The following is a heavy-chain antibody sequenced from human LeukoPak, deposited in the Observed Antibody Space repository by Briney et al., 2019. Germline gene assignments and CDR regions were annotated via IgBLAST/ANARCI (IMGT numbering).Heavy chain of an antibody. J-gene: IGHJ6*02. CDR1: GFTVSSNY. Sequence: GGSLRLSCAASGFTVSSNYMSWVRQAPGKGLEWVAVIWYDGSNKYYADSVKGRFTISRDNSKNTLYLQMNSLRAEDTAVYYCARDQVAAAGDYYYGMDVWGQGTTVTVSS. V-gene: IGHV3-33*08. CDR2: IWYDGSNK. CDR3: ARDQVAAAGDYYYGMDV. D-gene: IGHD6-13*01.